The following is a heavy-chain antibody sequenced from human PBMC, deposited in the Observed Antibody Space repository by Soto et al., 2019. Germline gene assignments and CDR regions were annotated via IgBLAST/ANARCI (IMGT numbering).Heavy chain of an antibody. V-gene: IGHV3-53*02. D-gene: IGHD3-3*01. J-gene: IGHJ4*02. CDR3: ARMGRGYDFWSGYSPHYFDY. CDR1: GFTVSSNY. CDR2: IYSGGST. Sequence: EVQLVETGGGLIQPGGSLRLSCAASGFTVSSNYMSWVRQAPGKGLEWVSVIYSGGSTYYADSVKGRFTISRDNSKNTLYLQMNSLRAEDTAVYYCARMGRGYDFWSGYSPHYFDYWGQGTLVTVSS.